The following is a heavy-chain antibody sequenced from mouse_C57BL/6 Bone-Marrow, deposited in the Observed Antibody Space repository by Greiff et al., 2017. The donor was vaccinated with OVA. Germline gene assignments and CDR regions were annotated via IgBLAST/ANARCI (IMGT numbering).Heavy chain of an antibody. CDR1: GFTFTDYY. CDR2: IRNKANGYTT. D-gene: IGHD1-1*01. V-gene: IGHV7-3*01. Sequence: EVQLVESGGGLVQPGGSLSLSCAASGFTFTDYYMSWVRQPPGKALEWLGFIRNKANGYTTEYSASVKGRFTISRDNSQSVLYLQMNALRAEDSATYYCARYEDYGNLYAMDYWGQGTSVTVSA. J-gene: IGHJ4*01. CDR3: ARYEDYGNLYAMDY.